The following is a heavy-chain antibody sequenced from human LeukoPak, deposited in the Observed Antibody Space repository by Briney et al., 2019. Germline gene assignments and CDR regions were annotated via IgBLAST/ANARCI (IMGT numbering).Heavy chain of an antibody. CDR3: ARENSGGYSQVDHFDY. D-gene: IGHD5-18*01. CDR1: GFTFSSYG. J-gene: IGHJ4*02. CDR2: ITNSHTYI. Sequence: PGGSLRLSCAASGFTFSSYGMNWVRQAPGKGLEWVSSITNSHTYIHYADSVKGRFTISRDNAKNSLYLQMSSLRAEDTAVYYCARENSGGYSQVDHFDYWGQGTLVTVSS. V-gene: IGHV3-21*01.